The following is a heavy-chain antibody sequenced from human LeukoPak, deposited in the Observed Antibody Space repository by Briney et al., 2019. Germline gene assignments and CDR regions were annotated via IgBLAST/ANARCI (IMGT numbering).Heavy chain of an antibody. V-gene: IGHV3-7*01. CDR2: IKQDGSEK. Sequence: GGSLRLSCEASGFTFSSYWMSWVRQAPGKGLEWVANIKQDGSEKYYVDSVKGRFTISRDNAKNSLYLQMNSLRAEDTAVYYCARLKLLWSNYFDYCGQGTLVTASS. CDR1: GFTFSSYW. CDR3: ARLKLLWSNYFDY. D-gene: IGHD2-2*01. J-gene: IGHJ4*02.